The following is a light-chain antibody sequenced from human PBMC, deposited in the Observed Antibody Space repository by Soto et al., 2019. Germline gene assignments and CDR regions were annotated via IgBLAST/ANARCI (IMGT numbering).Light chain of an antibody. J-gene: IGKJ1*01. V-gene: IGKV3-15*01. CDR3: QQYNKWPT. CDR1: QSLSSY. CDR2: GAS. Sequence: DIALTQAPATLSVSPGERATISCRASQSLSSYLALYQQKPGQAPRLLIYGASTRATGIPARFSGSGSGTEFTLTISSLQSEDFAVYYCQQYNKWPTFGQGTKVDIK.